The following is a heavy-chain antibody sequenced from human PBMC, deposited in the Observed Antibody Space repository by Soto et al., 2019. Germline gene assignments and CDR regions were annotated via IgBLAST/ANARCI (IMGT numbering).Heavy chain of an antibody. Sequence: SVRLSCVASGLTFSNYDMHWVRQAPGKGLEWVAVISYDESNKYYVDSVKGRFTISRDNSKNTLYLQMNSLRAEDTAVYYCAKGLHRDGYNPNFWGQGILVTVSS. CDR2: ISYDESNK. CDR1: GLTFSNYD. J-gene: IGHJ4*02. CDR3: AKGLHRDGYNPNF. D-gene: IGHD5-12*01. V-gene: IGHV3-30*18.